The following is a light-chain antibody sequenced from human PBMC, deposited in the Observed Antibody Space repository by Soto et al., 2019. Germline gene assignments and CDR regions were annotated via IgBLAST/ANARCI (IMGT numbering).Light chain of an antibody. J-gene: IGKJ3*01. V-gene: IGKV1-12*01. Sequence: DIQMTQLPSSMSASVGDRVTITCRASQGISRWLAWYHQKPGKAPNLLIYSASTLHSGVPSRFSGSGSGTDCTLTISSLQPEDFGTYYFQQANSFPFTFGPGTKVDMK. CDR2: SAS. CDR1: QGISRW. CDR3: QQANSFPFT.